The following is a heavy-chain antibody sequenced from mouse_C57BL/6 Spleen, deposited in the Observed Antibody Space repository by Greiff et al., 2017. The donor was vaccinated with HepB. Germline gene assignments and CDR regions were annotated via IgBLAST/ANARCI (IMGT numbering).Heavy chain of an antibody. V-gene: IGHV1-76*01. CDR2: IYPGSGNT. CDR1: GYTFTDYY. CDR3: ARDYFDY. J-gene: IGHJ2*01. Sequence: VQRVESGAELVRPGASVKLSCKASGYTFTDYYINWVKQRPGQGLEWIARIYPGSGNTYYNEKFKGKATLTAEKSPSTAYMQLSSLTSEDSAVYFCARDYFDYWGQGTTLTVSS.